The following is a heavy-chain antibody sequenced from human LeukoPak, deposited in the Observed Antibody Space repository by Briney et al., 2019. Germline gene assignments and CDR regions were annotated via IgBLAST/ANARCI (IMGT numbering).Heavy chain of an antibody. Sequence: GGSLRLSCAASGFTFDDYAMHWVRQAPGKGLEWVSGISWNSGSIGYADSVKGRFTISRDNAKNSLYLRMNSLRAEDTALYYCAKDLRVATISGADAFDIWGQGTMVTVSS. D-gene: IGHD5-12*01. CDR2: ISWNSGSI. V-gene: IGHV3-9*01. J-gene: IGHJ3*02. CDR3: AKDLRVATISGADAFDI. CDR1: GFTFDDYA.